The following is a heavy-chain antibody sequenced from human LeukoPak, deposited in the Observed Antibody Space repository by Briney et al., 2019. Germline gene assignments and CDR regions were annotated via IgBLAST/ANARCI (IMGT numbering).Heavy chain of an antibody. CDR2: IYYSGST. J-gene: IGHJ4*02. D-gene: IGHD2-21*01. CDR3: VRHVVALGVNAAFDY. Sequence: SETLSLTCTVSGGSISSYYWSWIRQPPGKGLEWIGYIYYSGSTNYNPSLKSRVTISVDTSKNQFSLKLTSVTAADTAVYYCVRHVVALGVNAAFDYWGQGILVTVSS. V-gene: IGHV4-59*08. CDR1: GGSISSYY.